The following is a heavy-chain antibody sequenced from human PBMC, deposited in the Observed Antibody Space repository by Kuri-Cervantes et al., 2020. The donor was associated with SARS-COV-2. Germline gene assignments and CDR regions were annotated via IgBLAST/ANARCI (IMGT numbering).Heavy chain of an antibody. CDR2: IHYSGST. J-gene: IGHJ4*02. Sequence: SETLSLTCAVYGGSFSGYYWSWVRQPPGKGLEWIGNIHYSGSTNYNPSLKSRVTISVDTSKNQLSLEMTSVTAADTAIYYCARHYDFWTGYFPFWGQGILVTVSS. CDR1: GGSFSGYY. CDR3: ARHYDFWTGYFPF. V-gene: IGHV4-59*01. D-gene: IGHD3-3*01.